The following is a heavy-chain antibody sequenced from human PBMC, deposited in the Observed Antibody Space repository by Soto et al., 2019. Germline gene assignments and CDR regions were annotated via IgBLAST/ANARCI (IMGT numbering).Heavy chain of an antibody. Sequence: PAGCRTLARAASGFTLSDSYMGWFRRAHGKGMEWLSYIDNGSRSKNYADSVKGLSTISKDNAQKTLYLELNSLKVEDTVSYFCARGLHNGGRPPPAVYWGQGTGVTV. CDR1: GFTLSDSY. V-gene: IGHV3-11*05. J-gene: IGHJ4*02. CDR3: ARGLHNGGRPPPAVY. D-gene: IGHD4-17*01. CDR2: IDNGSRSK.